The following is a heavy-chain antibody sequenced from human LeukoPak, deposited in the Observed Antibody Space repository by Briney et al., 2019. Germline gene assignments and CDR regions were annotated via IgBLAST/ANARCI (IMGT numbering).Heavy chain of an antibody. J-gene: IGHJ4*02. CDR2: ISSSGSAI. V-gene: IGHV3-48*01. D-gene: IGHD6-19*01. CDR3: GRETVAGTFDY. CDR1: GFPLSSYS. Sequence: GGSLRLSCAASGFPLSSYSINWVRQAPGKGLEWVSYISSSGSAIYYVDSVKGRFTVSRDNAKNSLFLQMNSPRAEDTAVYYCGRETVAGTFDYWGQGTLVTVSS.